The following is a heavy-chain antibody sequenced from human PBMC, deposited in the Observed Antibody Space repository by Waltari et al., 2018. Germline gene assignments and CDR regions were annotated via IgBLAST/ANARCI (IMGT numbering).Heavy chain of an antibody. J-gene: IGHJ4*02. V-gene: IGHV3-74*01. D-gene: IGHD4-4*01. CDR1: GFTFSSYW. CDR3: TSTVSDY. Sequence: EVQLVESGGGLVQPGGSLRLSCAASGFTFSSYWMHWVRPAPGKGLGWVSRVNSDGGSTSDADSVKGRFTIARDNAKNTLYLQMNSLRAEDTAVYYCTSTVSDYWGQGTLVTVSS. CDR2: VNSDGGST.